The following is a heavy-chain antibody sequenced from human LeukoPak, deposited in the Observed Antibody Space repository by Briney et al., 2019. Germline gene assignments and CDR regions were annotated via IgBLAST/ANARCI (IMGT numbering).Heavy chain of an antibody. CDR1: GGTFSSYA. Sequence: GASGEVSCKGSGGTFSSYAISWGGQGPGQGLEWVGGIIPIFCTAKYAQKFQGRVTISADKSTSTAYIGRRSLGSEETGRVYCAGFNSAYDYYSYYYRDVWGKGTTVTVSS. CDR2: IIPIFCTA. D-gene: IGHD5-12*01. CDR3: AGFNSAYDYYSYYYRDV. V-gene: IGHV1-69*06. J-gene: IGHJ6*03.